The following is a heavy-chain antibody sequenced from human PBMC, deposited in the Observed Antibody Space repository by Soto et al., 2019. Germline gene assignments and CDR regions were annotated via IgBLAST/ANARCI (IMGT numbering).Heavy chain of an antibody. CDR3: ARGGKERFRGSGIDF. D-gene: IGHD1-1*01. J-gene: IGHJ6*02. Sequence: QVQLVQSGAEVRKPGSSVRVACKASGDKFSTYAINWVRQVPGQGLEWLGGIITFFGAAMYAQKFQGRVTITADESATTAYMELSSLRSEDTAVYYCARGGKERFRGSGIDFWGQGTTVTVSS. CDR1: GDKFSTYA. CDR2: IITFFGAA. V-gene: IGHV1-69*01.